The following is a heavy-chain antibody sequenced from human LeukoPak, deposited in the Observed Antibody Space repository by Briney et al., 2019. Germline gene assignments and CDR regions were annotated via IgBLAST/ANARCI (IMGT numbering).Heavy chain of an antibody. D-gene: IGHD3-3*01. Sequence: GGSLRLSCAASGFTFSSYAMSWVRQAPGKGLEWVSAISGSGGSTYYADSVKGRFTISRDNSKNTLYLQMNSLRAEDTAVYYCAKYRILEWYRGPSGKNYFDYWGQGTLVTVSS. V-gene: IGHV3-23*01. CDR1: GFTFSSYA. J-gene: IGHJ4*02. CDR2: ISGSGGST. CDR3: AKYRILEWYRGPSGKNYFDY.